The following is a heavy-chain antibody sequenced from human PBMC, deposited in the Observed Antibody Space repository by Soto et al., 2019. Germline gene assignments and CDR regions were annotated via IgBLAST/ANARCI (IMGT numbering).Heavy chain of an antibody. CDR2: ISGSGGSK. CDR1: GFTFSSYA. V-gene: IGHV3-23*01. CDR3: AQSITALYLDY. D-gene: IGHD6-6*01. Sequence: LGGSLRLSCAASGFTFSSYAMSWVRHVPGTWLEWVTAISGSGGSKYYEDSVKGRFTISRDNSKNTGYLQMNSLRAEDTAVYYWAQSITALYLDYWGQGTLVSVS. J-gene: IGHJ4*02.